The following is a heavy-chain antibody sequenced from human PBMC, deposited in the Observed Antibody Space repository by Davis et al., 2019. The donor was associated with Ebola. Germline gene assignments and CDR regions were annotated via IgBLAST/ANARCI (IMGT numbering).Heavy chain of an antibody. D-gene: IGHD6-19*01. V-gene: IGHV3-21*01. Sequence: GGSLRLSCAASGFTFSSYSMNWVRQAPGKGLEWVSSISSSSSYIYYADSVKGRFTISRDNVKNSLFLQMFSLRADDTAVYYCARDDPSGGMDSWGQGTLVTVSS. CDR3: ARDDPSGGMDS. CDR1: GFTFSSYS. CDR2: ISSSSSYI. J-gene: IGHJ4*02.